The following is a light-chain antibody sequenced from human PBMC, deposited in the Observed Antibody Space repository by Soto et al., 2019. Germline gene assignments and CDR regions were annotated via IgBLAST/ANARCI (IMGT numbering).Light chain of an antibody. Sequence: DIVLPHSPDSLAVSLGERPTLSCWASQSVSSNYLAEYQQKPGLAPRLLIYDASTRATGIPDRFSGSGSGTDFTLSISRLEPEDFAVYYCQQYSSLWTFGQGTKVHI. V-gene: IGKV3D-20*01. CDR3: QQYSSLWT. CDR1: QSVSSNY. CDR2: DAS. J-gene: IGKJ1*01.